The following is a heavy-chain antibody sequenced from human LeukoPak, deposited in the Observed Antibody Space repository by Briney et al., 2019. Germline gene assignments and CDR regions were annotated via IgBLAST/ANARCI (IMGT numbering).Heavy chain of an antibody. CDR1: GGSINNALYY. J-gene: IGHJ5*02. Sequence: SETLSLTCTVSGGSINNALYYWAWIRQTPEQQLEWMGSVSHDGITNYSPSLKSRVTISVDTSKNQFSLKLSSVTAADTAVYYCARDGWPESAAGTKHFNWFDPWGQGTLVTVSS. D-gene: IGHD6-13*01. CDR2: VSHDGIT. CDR3: ARDGWPESAAGTKHFNWFDP. V-gene: IGHV4-30-4*08.